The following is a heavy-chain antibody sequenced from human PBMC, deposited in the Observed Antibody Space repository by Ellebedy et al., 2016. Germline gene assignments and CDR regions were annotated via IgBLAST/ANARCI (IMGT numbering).Heavy chain of an antibody. Sequence: SLKISCAASGFTFINYAMHWVRQAPGKGLEWVSGISWNSGSIGYADSVKGRFTISRDNAKNSLYLQMNSLRAEDTALYYCAKVGVGATPYFDYWGQGTLVTVSS. CDR3: AKVGVGATPYFDY. D-gene: IGHD1-26*01. CDR1: GFTFINYA. V-gene: IGHV3-9*01. J-gene: IGHJ4*02. CDR2: ISWNSGSI.